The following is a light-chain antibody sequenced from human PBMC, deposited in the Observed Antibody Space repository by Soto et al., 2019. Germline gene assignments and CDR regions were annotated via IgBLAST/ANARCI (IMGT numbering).Light chain of an antibody. J-gene: IGLJ1*01. CDR2: DNN. Sequence: QSVLTQPPSVSGAPGQRVTISCTGSGSNIGANYDVHWYQQLPGTAPKLLIYDNNKRPSGIPDRFSGSKSGTSATLGITGLQTGDEADYYCGTWDSSLSVHVFGTGTKVTVL. CDR3: GTWDSSLSVHV. CDR1: GSNIGANYD. V-gene: IGLV1-51*01.